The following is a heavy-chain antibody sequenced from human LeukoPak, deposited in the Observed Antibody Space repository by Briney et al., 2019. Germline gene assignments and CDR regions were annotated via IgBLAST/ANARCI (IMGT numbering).Heavy chain of an antibody. J-gene: IGHJ4*02. CDR3: ARGEYGSGSYHIDY. D-gene: IGHD3-10*01. CDR1: GGSFSGCY. V-gene: IGHV4-34*01. Sequence: SETLSLTCAVYGGSFSGCYWSWIRQPPGKGLEWIGEINHSGSTNYNPSLKSRVTISVDTSKNQFSLKLSSVTAEDTAVYYCARGEYGSGSYHIDYWGQGTLVTVSS. CDR2: INHSGST.